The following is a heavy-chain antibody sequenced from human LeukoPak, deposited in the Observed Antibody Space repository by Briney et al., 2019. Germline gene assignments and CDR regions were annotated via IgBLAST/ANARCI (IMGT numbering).Heavy chain of an antibody. CDR2: ISWNSGSI. V-gene: IGHV3-9*01. D-gene: IGHD3-10*01. CDR1: GFTFDDYA. CDR3: AKGFRLLRYYYGSGSYDYYFDY. J-gene: IGHJ4*02. Sequence: GGSLSLSCAVSGFTFDDYAMHWVRQAPGKGLEWVSGISWNSGSIAYADSVKGRFTISRDNAKNSLYLQMNSLRAEDTALYYCAKGFRLLRYYYGSGSYDYYFDYWGQGTLVTVSS.